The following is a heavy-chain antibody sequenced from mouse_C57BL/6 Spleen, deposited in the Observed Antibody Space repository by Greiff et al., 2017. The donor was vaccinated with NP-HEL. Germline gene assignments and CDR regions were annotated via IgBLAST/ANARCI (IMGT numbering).Heavy chain of an antibody. CDR3: ARRGYSNHHYFDY. V-gene: IGHV1-61*01. Sequence: QVQLQQPGAELVRPGSSVKLSCKASGYTFTSYWMDWVKQRPGQGLEWIGNIYPSDSETHYNQKFKDKATLTVDKSSSTAYLQLSSLTSEDSAVYYCARRGYSNHHYFDYWGKGTTLTVSS. CDR1: GYTFTSYW. J-gene: IGHJ2*01. D-gene: IGHD2-5*01. CDR2: IYPSDSET.